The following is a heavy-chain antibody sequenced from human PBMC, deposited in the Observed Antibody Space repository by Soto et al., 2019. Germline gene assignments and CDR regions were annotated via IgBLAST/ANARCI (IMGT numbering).Heavy chain of an antibody. J-gene: IGHJ4*02. Sequence: GGSLRLSCSASEFTFSSYAMHWVRQAPGKGLEYVSAISSNGGSTYYADSVKGRFTISRDNSKNTLYLQMSSLRAEDTAVYYCVKDRPPTGDFWSGPNFDYWGQGTLVTVSS. CDR1: EFTFSSYA. D-gene: IGHD3-3*01. V-gene: IGHV3-64D*06. CDR2: ISSNGGST. CDR3: VKDRPPTGDFWSGPNFDY.